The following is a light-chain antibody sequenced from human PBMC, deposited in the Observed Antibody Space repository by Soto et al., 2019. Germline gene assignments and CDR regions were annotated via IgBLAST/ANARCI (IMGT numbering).Light chain of an antibody. CDR3: QQYDNLPLN. V-gene: IGKV1-33*01. Sequence: DIQMTQSPSSLSASVGDRVTNTFRASQDISNYLNWYQQKPGKAPKLLIYDASNLETGVPSRFSGSGSGTDFTFTISSLQPEDIATYYCQQYDNLPLNFGGGTKVDIK. CDR2: DAS. J-gene: IGKJ4*01. CDR1: QDISNY.